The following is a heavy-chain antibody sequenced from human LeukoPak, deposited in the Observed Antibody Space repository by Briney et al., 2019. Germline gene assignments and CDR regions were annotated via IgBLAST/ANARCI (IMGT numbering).Heavy chain of an antibody. Sequence: GASVKVSCKASGYTFTSYYMHWVRQAPGQGLEWMGLINPTGDSTGYAQKFQGRVTMTRDMSTSTVYMELSSLRSEDTAVYYCARDSEDTTMGPGYWGQGTLVTVSS. J-gene: IGHJ4*02. CDR2: INPTGDST. D-gene: IGHD5-18*01. CDR1: GYTFTSYY. V-gene: IGHV1-46*01. CDR3: ARDSEDTTMGPGY.